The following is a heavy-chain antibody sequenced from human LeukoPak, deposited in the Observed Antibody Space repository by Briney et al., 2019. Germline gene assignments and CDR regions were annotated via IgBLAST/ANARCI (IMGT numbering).Heavy chain of an antibody. CDR1: GFTFSSYS. V-gene: IGHV3-21*01. CDR3: ARVSYYYGSGSQGSDY. J-gene: IGHJ4*02. D-gene: IGHD3-10*01. Sequence: PGGSLRLSCAASGFTFSSYSMNWVRQAPGKGLEWVSSISSSSSYIYYADSVKGRFTISRDNAKNPLYLQMNSLRAEDTAVYYCARVSYYYGSGSQGSDYWGQGTLVTVSS. CDR2: ISSSSSYI.